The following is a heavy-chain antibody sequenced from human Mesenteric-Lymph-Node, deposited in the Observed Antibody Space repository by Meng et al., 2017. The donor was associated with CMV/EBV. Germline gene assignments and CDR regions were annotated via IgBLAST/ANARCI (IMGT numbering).Heavy chain of an antibody. CDR1: GGSISSAGYY. Sequence: VSGGSISSAGYYWSWIRQHPEKGLEWIGYIYYNGDTYYNPSLKSRVTISVDTSENQFSLKLTSVTAADTALYYCSRERGSNYAFDSWGQGTLVTVSS. CDR2: IYYNGDT. CDR3: SRERGSNYAFDS. D-gene: IGHD4-11*01. V-gene: IGHV4-31*02. J-gene: IGHJ4*02.